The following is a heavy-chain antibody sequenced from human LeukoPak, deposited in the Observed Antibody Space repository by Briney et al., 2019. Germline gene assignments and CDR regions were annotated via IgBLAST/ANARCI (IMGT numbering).Heavy chain of an antibody. CDR1: GFTFSSYS. Sequence: GGSLRLSCAASGFTFSSYSMNWVRQAPGKGLEWVSSISSSSSYIYYADSVKGRFTISRDNAKNSLYLQMNSLRAEDTAVYYCAKDRRGIGGSYSNGEYFQHWGQGTLVTVSS. J-gene: IGHJ1*01. V-gene: IGHV3-21*04. CDR2: ISSSSSYI. CDR3: AKDRRGIGGSYSNGEYFQH. D-gene: IGHD1-26*01.